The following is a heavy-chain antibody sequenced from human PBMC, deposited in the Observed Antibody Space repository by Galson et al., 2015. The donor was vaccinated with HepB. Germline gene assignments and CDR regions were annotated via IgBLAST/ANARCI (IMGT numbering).Heavy chain of an antibody. CDR3: ARDSGTPMLLSNVFDI. D-gene: IGHD1-1*01. Sequence: SLRLSCAASGFTFSSYAMHWARPAPGKGLEWVAVISYDGSNKYYADSVKGRFTISRDNSKNTLYLQMNSLRAEDTAVYYCARDSGTPMLLSNVFDIWGQGTMVTVSS. CDR2: ISYDGSNK. J-gene: IGHJ3*02. CDR1: GFTFSSYA. V-gene: IGHV3-30-3*01.